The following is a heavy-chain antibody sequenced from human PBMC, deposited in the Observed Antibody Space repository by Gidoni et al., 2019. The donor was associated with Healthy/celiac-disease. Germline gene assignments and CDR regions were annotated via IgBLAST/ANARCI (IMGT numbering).Heavy chain of an antibody. CDR2: ISSSSSYI. J-gene: IGHJ5*02. CDR1: GFTFSSYS. Sequence: EVQLVESGGGLVKPGGSLRLSCAASGFTFSSYSRNWVRQAPGKGLEWVSSISSSSSYIYYEDSVKGRFTISRDNAKNSLYLQMNSLRAEDTAVYYCARDRNRGIAVAVTWGQGTLVTVSS. CDR3: ARDRNRGIAVAVT. D-gene: IGHD6-19*01. V-gene: IGHV3-21*01.